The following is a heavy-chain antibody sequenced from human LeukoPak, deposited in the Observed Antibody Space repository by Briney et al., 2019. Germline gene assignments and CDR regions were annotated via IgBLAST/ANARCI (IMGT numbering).Heavy chain of an antibody. J-gene: IGHJ4*02. CDR1: GFKFGDYA. CDR3: TREALSRGVFPDY. Sequence: GGSLRLSCTTSGFKFGDYAMAWVRQAPGRGLEWVAFIRSKNFGGATESAESVKGRFTVSRDDSKNIAYLQMNSLRSEDTGVYYCTREALSRGVFPDYRGQGTLVTVSS. CDR2: IRSKNFGGAT. D-gene: IGHD2/OR15-2a*01. V-gene: IGHV3-49*04.